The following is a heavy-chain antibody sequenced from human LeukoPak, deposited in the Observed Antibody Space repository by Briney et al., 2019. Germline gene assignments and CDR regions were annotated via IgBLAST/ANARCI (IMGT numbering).Heavy chain of an antibody. CDR2: INPSGGST. V-gene: IGHV1-46*01. CDR3: ASQLSSYYYYMDV. CDR1: GYTFTSYG. D-gene: IGHD2-2*01. J-gene: IGHJ6*03. Sequence: ASVKVSCKASGYTFTSYGISWVRQAPGQGLEWMGVINPSGGSTNYAQKFQGRVTMTRDMSTSTVYMELSSLRSEDTAVYYCASQLSSYYYYMDVWGKGTTVTVSS.